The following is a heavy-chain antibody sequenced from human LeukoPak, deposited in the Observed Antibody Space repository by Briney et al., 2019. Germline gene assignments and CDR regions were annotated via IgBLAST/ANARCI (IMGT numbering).Heavy chain of an antibody. J-gene: IGHJ4*02. CDR2: ISGSGGST. D-gene: IGHD4-17*01. V-gene: IGHV3-23*01. CDR3: AKDHNNRRSDVLRYFDY. CDR1: GFTFSSYD. Sequence: GGSLRLSCAASGFTFSSYDMSWARQAPGKGLEWVSTISGSGGSTYYADSVKSRFAISRDNFKTTLYLQMNSLRAEDSAVYYCAKDHNNRRSDVLRYFDYWGQGTLVTVST.